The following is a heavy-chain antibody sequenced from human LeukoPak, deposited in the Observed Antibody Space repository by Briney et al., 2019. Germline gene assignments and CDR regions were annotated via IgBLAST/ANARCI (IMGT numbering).Heavy chain of an antibody. CDR1: GFTFSSYA. D-gene: IGHD3-22*01. CDR2: ISVDGSHT. CDR3: AKCYDTSGRRASDI. Sequence: GGCLRLSCAASGFTFSSYAMNWVRQAPGKGLEWVSAISVDGSHTYYADSVKGRFTISRDNSKNTLSLQMNSLRAEDTAVYYCAKCYDTSGRRASDIWGQGTMVTVSS. J-gene: IGHJ3*02. V-gene: IGHV3-23*01.